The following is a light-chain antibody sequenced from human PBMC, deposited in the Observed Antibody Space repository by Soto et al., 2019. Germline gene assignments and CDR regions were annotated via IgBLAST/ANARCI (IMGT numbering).Light chain of an antibody. CDR1: QSVSSN. CDR3: QQYNNWPQT. V-gene: IGKV3-15*01. Sequence: EIVMTQSPATLSVSPGERVTLSCRASQSVSSNLAWYRQKLGQAPRLLIYAASTRATGIPVRFSGSGSGTEFTLTISSLQSEDFAVYYCQQYNNWPQTFGQGTKVDIK. CDR2: AAS. J-gene: IGKJ1*01.